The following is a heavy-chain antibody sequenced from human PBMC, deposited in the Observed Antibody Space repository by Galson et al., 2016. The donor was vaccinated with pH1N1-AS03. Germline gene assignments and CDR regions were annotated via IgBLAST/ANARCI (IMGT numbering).Heavy chain of an antibody. Sequence: SETLSLTCAVSGYSISSGYCWGWIRQPPGKGLEWIGSIYHSGSTYYNPSPKSRATISIDTSKNQFSLKLSSVTAADTAVYYCARSDRVLTAASTRPEGGDYWGQGTLVTVSS. CDR1: GYSISSGYC. J-gene: IGHJ4*02. CDR3: ARSDRVLTAASTRPEGGDY. CDR2: IYHSGST. D-gene: IGHD6-13*01. V-gene: IGHV4-38-2*01.